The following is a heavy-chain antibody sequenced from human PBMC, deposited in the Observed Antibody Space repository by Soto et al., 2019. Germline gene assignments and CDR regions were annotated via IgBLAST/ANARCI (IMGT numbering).Heavy chain of an antibody. V-gene: IGHV3-23*01. D-gene: IGHD3-3*01. CDR1: GFTFSSYA. CDR2: ISGSGGST. CDR3: ANGTYYDFWSGSFDY. Sequence: PGGSLRLSCAASGFTFSSYAMSWVRQAPGKGLEWVSAISGSGGSTYYADSVKGRFTISRDNSKNTLYLQMNSLRAEDTAVYYCANGTYYDFWSGSFDYWGQGTLVTVSS. J-gene: IGHJ4*02.